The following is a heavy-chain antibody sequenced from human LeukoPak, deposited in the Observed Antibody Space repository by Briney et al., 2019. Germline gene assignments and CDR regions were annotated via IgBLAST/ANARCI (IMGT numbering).Heavy chain of an antibody. Sequence: GGSLRLSCAASGFTFSIYAMTWVRRAPGKGLEWVAAFSATDSSAQYAESVKGRFTISRDNSKNTLYLQMNRMRAEDTAVYYCAKARIEALGTGAFDVWGQGTMVTVSS. J-gene: IGHJ3*01. CDR2: FSATDSSA. V-gene: IGHV3-23*01. CDR1: GFTFSIYA. CDR3: AKARIEALGTGAFDV. D-gene: IGHD6-13*01.